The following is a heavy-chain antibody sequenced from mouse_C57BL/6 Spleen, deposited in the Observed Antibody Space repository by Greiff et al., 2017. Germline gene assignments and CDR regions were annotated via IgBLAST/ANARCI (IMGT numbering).Heavy chain of an antibody. D-gene: IGHD1-1*01. J-gene: IGHJ2*01. CDR1: GFHINDYY. CDR2: LDPEDGDT. V-gene: IGHV14-1*01. CDR3: TVITTVGASGFDY. Sequence: VQLQQSGAELVRSGASVKLSCTASGFHINDYYMHWVKQRPGQGLEWIGRLDPEDGDTEYAPQFQGKATMTADTSSNTTYLQLSSLTSEATAGYYSTVITTVGASGFDYWGQGTTLTVSS.